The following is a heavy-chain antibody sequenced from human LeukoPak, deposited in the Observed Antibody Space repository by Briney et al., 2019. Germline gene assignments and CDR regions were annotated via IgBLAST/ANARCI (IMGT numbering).Heavy chain of an antibody. V-gene: IGHV4-59*08. CDR1: GGSISNYY. J-gene: IGHJ5*02. D-gene: IGHD3-10*01. CDR2: FYYSGTT. Sequence: SETLSLTCTVSGGSISNYYWSWIRQSPGRGLEWIAYFYYSGTTNYNPSLKSRVTISVDSSKNQFSLKLRSVTAADTAVYYCARHYAFGDFPPYDWFDPWGQGTLVTVSS. CDR3: ARHYAFGDFPPYDWFDP.